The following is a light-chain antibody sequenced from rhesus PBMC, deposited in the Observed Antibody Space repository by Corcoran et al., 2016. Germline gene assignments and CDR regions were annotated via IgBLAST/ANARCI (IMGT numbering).Light chain of an antibody. Sequence: DIQMSQSPSSLSASVGDKVTITFRASQGISNALAWYQQKPGKAPQLLIYATSSLESGVPSRFSGRRSGTFFTLTIRGLQPEDFATYYCQPGYRPPWTFGQGTKVGIK. CDR2: ATS. CDR1: QGISNA. CDR3: QPGYRPPWT. V-gene: IGKV1-33*02. J-gene: IGKJ1*01.